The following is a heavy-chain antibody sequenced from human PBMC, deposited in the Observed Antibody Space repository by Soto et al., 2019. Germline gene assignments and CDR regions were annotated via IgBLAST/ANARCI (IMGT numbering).Heavy chain of an antibody. J-gene: IGHJ4*02. V-gene: IGHV1-69*13. CDR2: IIPIFGTA. D-gene: IGHD3-3*01. CDR3: AAVLRFLEWLSYFDY. CDR1: GGTFSSYA. Sequence: ASVKVSCKASGGTFSSYAISWVRQAPGQGLEWMGGIIPIFGTANYAQKFQGRVTITADESTSTAYMELSSLRSEDTAVYYCAAVLRFLEWLSYFDYWGQGTLVTVSS.